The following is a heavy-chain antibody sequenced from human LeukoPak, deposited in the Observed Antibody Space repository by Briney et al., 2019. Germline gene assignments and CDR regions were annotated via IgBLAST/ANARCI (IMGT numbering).Heavy chain of an antibody. Sequence: SETLSLTCTVSGGSISSYYWSWIRQPPGKGLEWIGYIYYSGSTNYNPSLKSRVTISVDTSKNQFSLKLSSVTAADTAVYYCARGEGDHWGAFDIWGQGTMVTVSS. CDR2: IYYSGST. CDR3: ARGEGDHWGAFDI. V-gene: IGHV4-59*01. J-gene: IGHJ3*02. D-gene: IGHD7-27*01. CDR1: GGSISSYY.